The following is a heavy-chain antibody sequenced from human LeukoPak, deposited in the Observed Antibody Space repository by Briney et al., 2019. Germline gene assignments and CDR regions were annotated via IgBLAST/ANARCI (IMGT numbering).Heavy chain of an antibody. CDR3: ARDFRTESWVICSGGSCGSGFDP. Sequence: GGSLRLSCAASGFTFSKYAINWVRQAPGKGLEWVAVISYDGSNKYYADSVKGRFTISRDNSKNTLYLQMNSLRAEDTAVYYCARDFRTESWVICSGGSCGSGFDPWGQGTLVTVSS. CDR2: ISYDGSNK. J-gene: IGHJ5*02. D-gene: IGHD2-15*01. CDR1: GFTFSKYA. V-gene: IGHV3-30-3*01.